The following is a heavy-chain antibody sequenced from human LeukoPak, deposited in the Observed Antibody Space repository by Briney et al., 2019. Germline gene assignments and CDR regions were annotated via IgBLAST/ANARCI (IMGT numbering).Heavy chain of an antibody. D-gene: IGHD2-2*01. Sequence: SETLSLTCTVSGGSISSSSYYWGWIRQPPGKGLEWIGIIYYSGSTYYHPSLKSRLTISVDTSKNQFSLKLSSVTATDTAVYYCARRGYCSSTSCYEYWFDPWGQGTLVTVSS. J-gene: IGHJ5*02. V-gene: IGHV4-39*01. CDR1: GGSISSSSYY. CDR3: ARRGYCSSTSCYEYWFDP. CDR2: IYYSGST.